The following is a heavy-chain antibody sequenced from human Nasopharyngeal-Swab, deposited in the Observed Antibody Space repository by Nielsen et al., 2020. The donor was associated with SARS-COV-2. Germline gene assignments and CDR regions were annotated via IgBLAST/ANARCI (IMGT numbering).Heavy chain of an antibody. D-gene: IGHD6-13*01. CDR2: IYHSGST. J-gene: IGHJ4*02. CDR3: ARDESWAAGNYFDY. CDR1: GGSISSSNW. Sequence: SETLSLTCDVSGGSISSSNWWSWVRQPPGTGLEWIGEIYHSGSTNYNPSLKSRITISVDTSKNQFSRKLSSVTAADTAVYYCARDESWAAGNYFDYWGQGTLVTVSS. V-gene: IGHV4-4*02.